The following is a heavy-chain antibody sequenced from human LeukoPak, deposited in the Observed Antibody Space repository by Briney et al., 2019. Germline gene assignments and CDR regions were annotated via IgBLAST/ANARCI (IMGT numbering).Heavy chain of an antibody. J-gene: IGHJ3*02. CDR1: GYTFTYYD. CDR2: MNPNSGNT. V-gene: IGHV1-8*01. Sequence: ASVKVSCKASGYTFTYYDINWVRQATGQGLEWMGWMNPNSGNTGYGQKFQGGVTMTRNISTSTAYMELSSLRSEDTAVYYCARVGSYDAFDIWGQGTMVTVSS. CDR3: ARVGSYDAFDI.